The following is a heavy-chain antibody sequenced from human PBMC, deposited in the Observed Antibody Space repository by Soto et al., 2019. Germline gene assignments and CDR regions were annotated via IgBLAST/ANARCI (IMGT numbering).Heavy chain of an antibody. CDR3: ARVPSSIAVEYFQH. V-gene: IGHV4-61*01. Sequence: SETLSLTCTVSGGSVSSGSYYWSWIRQPPGKGLEWIGYIYYSGSTNYNPSLKSRVTISVDTSKNQFSLKLSSVTAADTAVYYCARVPSSIAVEYFQHWGQGTLVTVSS. CDR2: IYYSGST. J-gene: IGHJ1*01. D-gene: IGHD6-6*01. CDR1: GGSVSSGSYY.